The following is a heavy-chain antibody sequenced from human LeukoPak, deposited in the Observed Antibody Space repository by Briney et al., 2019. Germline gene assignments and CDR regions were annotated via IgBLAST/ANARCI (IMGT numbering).Heavy chain of an antibody. CDR1: HFISSYY. CDR2: ISYSGST. Sequence: SETLSLTCTVSHFISSYYWSWIRQPPGKALEWIGYISYSGSTHYNPSLKSRLTISIDTSKNQFSLKLTSVTAADTAVYYCTRQWFGELFAVFDYWSEGALVTVCS. J-gene: IGHJ4*02. V-gene: IGHV4-59*08. D-gene: IGHD3-10*01. CDR3: TRQWFGELFAVFDY.